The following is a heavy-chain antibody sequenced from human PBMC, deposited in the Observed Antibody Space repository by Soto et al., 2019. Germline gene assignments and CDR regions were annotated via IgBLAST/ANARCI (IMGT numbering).Heavy chain of an antibody. J-gene: IGHJ4*02. CDR3: ARGVYCGGDCYPGY. Sequence: QVQLVESGGGVVQPGRSLRLSCAASGFTFSSYAMHWVRQAPGKGLEWVAVISYDGSNKYYADSVKGRFTISRDNSKNTLYLQMNSLGAEDTAVYYCARGVYCGGDCYPGYWGQGTLVTVSS. D-gene: IGHD2-21*02. V-gene: IGHV3-30-3*01. CDR1: GFTFSSYA. CDR2: ISYDGSNK.